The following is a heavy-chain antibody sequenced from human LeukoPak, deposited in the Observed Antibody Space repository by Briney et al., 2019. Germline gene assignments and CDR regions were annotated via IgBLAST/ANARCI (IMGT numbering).Heavy chain of an antibody. V-gene: IGHV3-73*01. Sequence: GGSLRLSCAASGFTFSGSAMHWVRQASGKGLEWVGRIRSKANSYATAYAASVKGRFTISRDDSKNTAYLQMNSLKTEDTAVYYCTRRYDFWSGYYEDYYYMDVWGKGTTVTVSS. CDR3: TRRYDFWSGYYEDYYYMDV. CDR2: IRSKANSYAT. J-gene: IGHJ6*03. CDR1: GFTFSGSA. D-gene: IGHD3-3*01.